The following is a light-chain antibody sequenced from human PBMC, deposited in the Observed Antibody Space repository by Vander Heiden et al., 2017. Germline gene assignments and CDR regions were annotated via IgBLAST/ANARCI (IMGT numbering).Light chain of an antibody. J-gene: IGKJ1*01. V-gene: IGKV1-5*03. CDR1: QSISSW. Sequence: DIQMTQSPSTLSASVGDRVTIPCRASQSISSWLAWYQQKPGKAPKLLIYKASSLESGVPSRFSGSGSGTEFTLTISSLQPDDFATYYCQQDNRYSRTFGQGTKVEIK. CDR2: KAS. CDR3: QQDNRYSRT.